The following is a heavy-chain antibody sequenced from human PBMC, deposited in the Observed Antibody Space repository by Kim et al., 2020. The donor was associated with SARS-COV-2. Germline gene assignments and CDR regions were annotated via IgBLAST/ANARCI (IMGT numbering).Heavy chain of an antibody. CDR3: ARDRPYYYGSLYYYGMDV. Sequence: SETLSLTCAVSCGSISSSNWWSWVRQPPGKGLEWIGEIYHSGSTNYNPSLKSRVTISVDKSKNQFSLKLSSVTAADTAVYYCARDRPYYYGSLYYYGMDVWGQGTTVTVSS. CDR2: IYHSGST. J-gene: IGHJ6*02. V-gene: IGHV4-4*02. CDR1: CGSISSSNW. D-gene: IGHD3-10*01.